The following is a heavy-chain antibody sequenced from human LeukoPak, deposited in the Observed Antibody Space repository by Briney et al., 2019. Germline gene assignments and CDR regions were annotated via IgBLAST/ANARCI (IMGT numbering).Heavy chain of an antibody. D-gene: IGHD3-22*01. Sequence: GGSLRLSCAASGFTFSSYAMHWVRQAPGKGLEWVTIISYDGTNKYYADSVKGRFTISRDNSKNTLFLQMNSLRAEDTAVYYCARSNYYDSRSWGFDIWGQGTMVTVSS. J-gene: IGHJ3*02. CDR3: ARSNYYDSRSWGFDI. CDR1: GFTFSSYA. V-gene: IGHV3-30*04. CDR2: ISYDGTNK.